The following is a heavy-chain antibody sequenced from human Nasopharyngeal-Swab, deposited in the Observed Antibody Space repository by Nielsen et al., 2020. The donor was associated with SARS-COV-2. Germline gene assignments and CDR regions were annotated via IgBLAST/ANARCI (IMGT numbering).Heavy chain of an antibody. CDR3: AREVDLEWLFYFDY. CDR1: GFTFGDYA. V-gene: IGHV3-7*01. Sequence: GESLKISCTASGFTFGDYAMSWVRQAPGKGLEWVANIKQDGSEKYYVDSVKGRFTISRDNAKNSLYLQMNSLRAEDTAVYYCAREVDLEWLFYFDYWGQGTLVTVSS. D-gene: IGHD3-3*01. CDR2: IKQDGSEK. J-gene: IGHJ4*02.